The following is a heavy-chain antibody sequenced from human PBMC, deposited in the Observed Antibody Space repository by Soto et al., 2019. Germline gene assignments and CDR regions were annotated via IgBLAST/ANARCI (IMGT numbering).Heavy chain of an antibody. CDR1: GYTFTGYY. D-gene: IGHD3-10*01. V-gene: IGHV1-2*04. Sequence: ASVKVSCKASGYTFTGYYMHWVRQAPGQGLEWMGWINPNSGGTNYAQKFQGWVTMTRDTSISTAYMELSRLRSDDTAVYYCAIYYVSGSYSDYYYYYVMDVWGQGTTVTVSS. J-gene: IGHJ6*02. CDR2: INPNSGGT. CDR3: AIYYVSGSYSDYYYYYVMDV.